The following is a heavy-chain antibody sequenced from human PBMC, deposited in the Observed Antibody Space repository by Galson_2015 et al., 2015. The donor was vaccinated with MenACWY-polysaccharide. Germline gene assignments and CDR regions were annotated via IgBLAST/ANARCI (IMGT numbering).Heavy chain of an antibody. CDR1: GFTFRSYG. V-gene: IGHV3-33*01. Sequence: SLRLSCAASGFTFRSYGMQWVRQAPGKGLEWVTIIWYDGSNKYYADSVKGRFTISRDNSKNTLYLQMNSLRAEDTAVYYCATARGCGGDCYYVDYWGQGTLVAVSS. J-gene: IGHJ4*02. CDR3: ATARGCGGDCYYVDY. D-gene: IGHD2-21*02. CDR2: IWYDGSNK.